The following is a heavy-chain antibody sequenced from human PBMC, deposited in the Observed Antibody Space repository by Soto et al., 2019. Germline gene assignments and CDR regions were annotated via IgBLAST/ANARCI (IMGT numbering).Heavy chain of an antibody. J-gene: IGHJ2*01. CDR2: TSVSSSYT. CDR1: VFRFSDYY. CDR3: ARVPRSPGLRSTTQWYFDL. D-gene: IGHD1-1*01. Sequence: GGSLRLSCTVSVFRFSDYYMNWIRQAPGKGLHWISYTSVSSSYTNYADSVKGRFTISRDNAKNSLYLQMNSLRAEDTALYFCARVPRSPGLRSTTQWYFDLWGRGTLFTVSS. V-gene: IGHV3-11*05.